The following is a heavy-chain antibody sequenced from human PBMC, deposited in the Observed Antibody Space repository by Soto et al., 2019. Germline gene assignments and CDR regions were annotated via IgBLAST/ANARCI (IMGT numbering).Heavy chain of an antibody. V-gene: IGHV1-2*04. Sequence: ASVKVSCKASGYTFTGYYMHWVRQAPGQGLEWMGWINPNSGGTNYAQKFQGWVTMTRDTSISTAYMELSRVRSDDTAVYYCARPALQQLAQYYFDFWGQGTLVTVSS. CDR3: ARPALQQLAQYYFDF. D-gene: IGHD6-13*01. J-gene: IGHJ4*02. CDR1: GYTFTGYY. CDR2: INPNSGGT.